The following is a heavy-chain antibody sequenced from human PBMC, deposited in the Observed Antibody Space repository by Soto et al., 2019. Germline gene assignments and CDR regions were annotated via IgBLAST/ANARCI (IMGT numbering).Heavy chain of an antibody. J-gene: IGHJ4*02. CDR2: IIHDESTI. CDR3: ATKVVIGGIGFVDY. D-gene: IGHD2-15*01. Sequence: GGSLRLSCAASGFTFSDYYMSWIRQAPGKGLEWVAYIIHDESTIYYADSVKGRFSISRDNARNALYLQMNSLRVEDAAVYYCATKVVIGGIGFVDYWGQGILVTVSS. V-gene: IGHV3-11*04. CDR1: GFTFSDYY.